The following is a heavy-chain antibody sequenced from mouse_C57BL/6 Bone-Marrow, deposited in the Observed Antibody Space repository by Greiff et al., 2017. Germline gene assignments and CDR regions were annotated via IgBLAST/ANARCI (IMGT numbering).Heavy chain of an antibody. V-gene: IGHV14-4*01. CDR1: GFNIKDDY. Sequence: EVQVVESGAELVRPGASVKLSCTASGFNIKDDYMHWVKQRPEQGLEWIGWIDPENGDTEYASNFQGKATITADTSSNTAYLQLSSLTSEDTAVYYCTTLPYYGYDDGFDYWGQGTTLTVSS. D-gene: IGHD2-9*01. CDR2: IDPENGDT. J-gene: IGHJ2*01. CDR3: TTLPYYGYDDGFDY.